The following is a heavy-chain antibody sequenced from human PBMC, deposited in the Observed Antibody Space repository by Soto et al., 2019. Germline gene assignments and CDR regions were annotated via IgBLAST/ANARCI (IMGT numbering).Heavy chain of an antibody. CDR2: IIPIFGTA. D-gene: IGHD6-13*01. CDR3: ARGTPHSSSWGGYYYYGMDV. V-gene: IGHV1-69*13. CDR1: GGTFSSYA. Sequence: ASVKVSCKASGGTFSSYAISWVRQAPGQGLEWMGGIIPIFGTANYAQKFQGRVTITADESTSTAYMELSSLRSEDTAVYYCARGTPHSSSWGGYYYYGMDVWGQGTTVTVSS. J-gene: IGHJ6*02.